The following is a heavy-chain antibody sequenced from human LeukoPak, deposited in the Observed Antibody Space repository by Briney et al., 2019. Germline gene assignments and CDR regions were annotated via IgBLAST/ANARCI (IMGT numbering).Heavy chain of an antibody. D-gene: IGHD5-18*01. CDR2: IYYSGST. CDR3: ARGGYSYVFNCSDP. CDR1: GGSISSYY. J-gene: IGHJ5*02. Sequence: NPSETLSLTCTVSGGSISSYYWSWIRQPPGKGLEWIGYIYYSGSTNYNPSLKSRVTISVDTSKNQFSLKLSSVTAADTAVYYCARGGYSYVFNCSDPGGKGTLVTVSS. V-gene: IGHV4-59*12.